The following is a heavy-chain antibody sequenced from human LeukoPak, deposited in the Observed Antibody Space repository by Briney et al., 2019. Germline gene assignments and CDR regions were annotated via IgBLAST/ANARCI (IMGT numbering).Heavy chain of an antibody. J-gene: IGHJ3*01. CDR2: IIPVFDRP. V-gene: IGHV1-69*06. Sequence: SVKVSCKATGGRFKSYGFSWVRQAPGQGLEWMGGIIPVFDRPTYAQKFEGRVTITADKSTNTTYMEISSLTSDDTAVYYCARDAQWELRAFDVWGQGTMVKVSS. D-gene: IGHD1-26*01. CDR3: ARDAQWELRAFDV. CDR1: GGRFKSYG.